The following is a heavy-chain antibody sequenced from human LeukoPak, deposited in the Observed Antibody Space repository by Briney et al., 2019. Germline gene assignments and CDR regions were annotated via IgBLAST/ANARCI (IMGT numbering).Heavy chain of an antibody. CDR3: ARLIVVVRGASDY. CDR2: IYYSGST. V-gene: IGHV4-59*12. D-gene: IGHD2-15*01. CDR1: GGSIISYY. Sequence: SETLSLTCTVSGGSIISYYWSWIRQPPGRGLEWIGYIYYSGSTNYNPSLKSRVTISVDTSKNQFSLKLSSVTAADTAVYYCARLIVVVRGASDYWGQGTLVTVSS. J-gene: IGHJ4*02.